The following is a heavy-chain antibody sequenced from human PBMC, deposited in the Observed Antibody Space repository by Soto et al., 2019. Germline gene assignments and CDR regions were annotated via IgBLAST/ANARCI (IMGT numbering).Heavy chain of an antibody. V-gene: IGHV3-30-3*01. D-gene: IGHD5-18*01. CDR1: GFTFSSYA. CDR2: ISYDGSNK. J-gene: IGHJ4*02. CDR3: ARDVWIRLSSLDY. Sequence: PGGSLRLSCAASGFTFSSYAMHWVRQAPGKGLEWVAVISYDGSNKYYADSVKGRFTISRDNSKNTLYLQMNSLRAEDTAVYYCARDVWIRLSSLDYWGQGTLVTVSS.